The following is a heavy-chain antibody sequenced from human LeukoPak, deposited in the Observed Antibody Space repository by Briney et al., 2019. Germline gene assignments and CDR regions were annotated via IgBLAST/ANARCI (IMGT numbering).Heavy chain of an antibody. D-gene: IGHD3-22*01. J-gene: IGHJ4*02. CDR2: ISDTGGRT. CDR3: AKRGVVIRVILVGFHKEAYYFDS. Sequence: GGSRRLSRAVSGITLSNYGMTWVRQAPGKGLEWVAGISDTGGRTNYADSVKGRFTISRDNPKNTLYLQMNSLRAEDTAVYFCAKRGVVIRVILVGFHKEAYYFDSWGQGALVTVSS. V-gene: IGHV3-23*01. CDR1: GITLSNYG.